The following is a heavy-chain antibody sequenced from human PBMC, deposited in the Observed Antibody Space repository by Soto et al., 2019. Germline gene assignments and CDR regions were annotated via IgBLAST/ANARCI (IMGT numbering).Heavy chain of an antibody. D-gene: IGHD3-3*01. CDR3: ARGSDYDFWSGYSYYGMHV. CDR2: INPNSGGT. Sequence: ASVKVSCKASGYTFTGYYMHWVRQAPGQGLEWMGWINPNSGGTNYAQKFQGRVTMTRDTSISTAYMELSRLRSDDTAVYYCARGSDYDFWSGYSYYGMHVWGQGTTVTVSS. J-gene: IGHJ6*02. CDR1: GYTFTGYY. V-gene: IGHV1-2*02.